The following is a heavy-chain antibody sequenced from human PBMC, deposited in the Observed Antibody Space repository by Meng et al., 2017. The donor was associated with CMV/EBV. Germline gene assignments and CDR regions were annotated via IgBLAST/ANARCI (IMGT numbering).Heavy chain of an antibody. CDR2: IRYDGSNK. J-gene: IGHJ6*02. V-gene: IGHV3-30*02. CDR1: GFTFSSYG. D-gene: IGHD3-10*01. Sequence: GESLKISCAASGFTFSSYGMHWVRQAPGKGLEWVAFIRYDGSNKYYADSVKGRITISRDNSKNTLYLQMNSLRAEDTAVYYCAKDSLVLNYYYYYGMDVWGQGTTVTVSS. CDR3: AKDSLVLNYYYYYGMDV.